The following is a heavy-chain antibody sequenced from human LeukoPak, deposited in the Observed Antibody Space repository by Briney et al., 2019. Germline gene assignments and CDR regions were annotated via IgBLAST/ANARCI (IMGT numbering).Heavy chain of an antibody. D-gene: IGHD6-13*01. J-gene: IGHJ2*01. CDR1: GGSISSYY. CDR3: ARVSSSWYQDWCFDL. Sequence: SETLSLTCTVSGGSISSYYWSWIRQPAGKGLEWIGRIYTSESPTYNPSLKSRVTMSLDTSKNQFSLKLSSVTAADTAVYYCARVSSSWYQDWCFDLWGRGTLVTVSS. V-gene: IGHV4-4*07. CDR2: IYTSESP.